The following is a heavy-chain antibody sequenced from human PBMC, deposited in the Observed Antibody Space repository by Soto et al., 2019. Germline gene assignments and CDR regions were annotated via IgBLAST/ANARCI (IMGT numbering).Heavy chain of an antibody. CDR1: XXSXCDYT. Sequence: GGSLRLSCAAXXXSXCDYTXTWVXXXXXXGLDWVATISRSSSHIYYGDSLKGRFIISRDNAKNSLFLQMNSLRAEDTAVYYCARGRGYFDSSDYYEDFWGQGTKVTVSS. J-gene: IGHJ4*02. D-gene: IGHD3-22*01. CDR3: ARGRGYFDSSDYYEDF. CDR2: ISRSSSHI. V-gene: IGHV3-21*01.